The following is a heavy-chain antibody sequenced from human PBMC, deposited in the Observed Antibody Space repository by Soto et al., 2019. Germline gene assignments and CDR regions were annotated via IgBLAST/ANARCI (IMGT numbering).Heavy chain of an antibody. J-gene: IGHJ4*02. Sequence: PSETLSLTCTVSGGSISGHYWIWIRQPPGKGLEWIGYIFYSGSTNYNSSLKSRVTISVDTSKNHFSLKLRSVTAADTAVYYCARVGSSGWAPDYWGQGTLVTVSS. V-gene: IGHV4-59*11. CDR2: IFYSGST. D-gene: IGHD6-19*01. CDR1: GGSISGHY. CDR3: ARVGSSGWAPDY.